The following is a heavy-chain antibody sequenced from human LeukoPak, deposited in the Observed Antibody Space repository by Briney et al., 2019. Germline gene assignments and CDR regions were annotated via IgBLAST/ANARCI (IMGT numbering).Heavy chain of an antibody. CDR1: GGSISGYY. CDR3: AKGFIGIDY. Sequence: SETLSLTCTVSGGSISGYYWSWIRQPPGKGLEWIGTIYYTGSTYYKPSLKSRVTISVDTSKNQFSLKLSSVTAADTAIYFCAKGFIGIDYRGQGTLVTVSS. J-gene: IGHJ4*02. D-gene: IGHD1-26*01. V-gene: IGHV4-59*04. CDR2: IYYTGST.